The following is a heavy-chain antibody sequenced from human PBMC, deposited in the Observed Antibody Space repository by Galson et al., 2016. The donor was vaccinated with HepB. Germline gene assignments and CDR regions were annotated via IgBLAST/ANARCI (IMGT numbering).Heavy chain of an antibody. V-gene: IGHV3-74*01. CDR1: GFTFSRYW. CDR3: ARDPSRSIFDYGGDY. J-gene: IGHJ4*02. D-gene: IGHD4/OR15-4a*01. Sequence: SLRLSCAASGFTFSRYWTHWVRQAPGKGLVWVSRINSDGSSTTCADSVKGRFTISRDNAKNTLYLQMNSLRTEDTAVYYCARDPSRSIFDYGGDYWGQGTLVTVSS. CDR2: INSDGSST.